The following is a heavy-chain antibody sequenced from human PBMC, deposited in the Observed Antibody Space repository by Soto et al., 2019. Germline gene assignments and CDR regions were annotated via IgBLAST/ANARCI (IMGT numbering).Heavy chain of an antibody. V-gene: IGHV3-23*04. D-gene: IGHD1-26*01. CDR1: GFIFSNYV. J-gene: IGHJ4*02. CDR3: AKRPRALLTFDF. Sequence: EVQLVDSGGGLVQPGGSLRLSCAASGFIFSNYVMSWVRQAPGKGLEWVSSISDSGGTSYYADSVKGRFTISRDNSKNTLYLQMNTMRADDTALYCCAKRPRALLTFDFWGQGTLVTVSS. CDR2: ISDSGGTS.